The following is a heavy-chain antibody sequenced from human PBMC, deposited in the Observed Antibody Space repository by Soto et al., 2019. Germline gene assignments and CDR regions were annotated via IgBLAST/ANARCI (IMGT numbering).Heavy chain of an antibody. J-gene: IGHJ4*02. CDR3: AKTHSTSWSSWYLFDL. CDR2: VYRDGST. D-gene: IGHD1-20*01. CDR1: GGSVNSVSYY. V-gene: IGHV4-39*01. Sequence: SETLSLTCTVSGGSVNSVSYYWGWVRQPPGKGLEWIGSVYRDGSTFNNPSLKSRLTISVDTSKSQFSLKLSSVTAADTAVYYCAKTHSTSWSSWYLFDLWGQGTLVTVSS.